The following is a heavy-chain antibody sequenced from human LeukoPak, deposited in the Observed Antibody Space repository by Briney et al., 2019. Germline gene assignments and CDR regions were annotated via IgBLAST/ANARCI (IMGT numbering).Heavy chain of an antibody. CDR1: GGTFSSYA. CDR3: ARDGTAGTSLYNWFDP. Sequence: ASVKVSCKASGGTFSSYAISWVRQAPGQGLEWMGGIIPIFGTANYAQKFQGRVTITADESTSTAYTELSSLRSEDTAVYYCARDGTAGTSLYNWFDPWGQGTLVTVSS. CDR2: IIPIFGTA. V-gene: IGHV1-69*01. J-gene: IGHJ5*02. D-gene: IGHD2-2*01.